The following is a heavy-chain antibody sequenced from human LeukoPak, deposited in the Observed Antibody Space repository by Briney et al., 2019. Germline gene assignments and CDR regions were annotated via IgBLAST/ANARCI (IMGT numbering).Heavy chain of an antibody. CDR2: IYYSGST. J-gene: IGHJ4*02. CDR1: GGSISSSSYY. CDR3: ARGEMASRKGGFDY. D-gene: IGHD5-24*01. Sequence: NPSETLSLTCTVSGGSISSSSYYWGWIRQPPGKGLEWIGSIYYSGSTYYNPSLKSRVTISVDTSKNQFSLKLSSVTAADTAVYYCARGEMASRKGGFDYWGQGTLVTVSS. V-gene: IGHV4-39*07.